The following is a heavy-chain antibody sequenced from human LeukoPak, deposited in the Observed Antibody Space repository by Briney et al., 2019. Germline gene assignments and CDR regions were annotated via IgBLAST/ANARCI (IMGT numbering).Heavy chain of an antibody. Sequence: GASVKVSCKASGYTFTSYGIIWVRQAPGQGLQWMGWISAHNGKTSYAQNLQGRVTMTTETSTNTVYLELMSLTSDDTAVYYCARAGTTLLLDYWGQGTLVTVSS. V-gene: IGHV1-18*01. CDR2: ISAHNGKT. CDR3: ARAGTTLLLDY. CDR1: GYTFTSYG. D-gene: IGHD4-11*01. J-gene: IGHJ4*02.